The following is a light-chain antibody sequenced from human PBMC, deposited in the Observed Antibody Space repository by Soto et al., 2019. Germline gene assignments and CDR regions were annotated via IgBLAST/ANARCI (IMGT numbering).Light chain of an antibody. Sequence: EIVLTQSPATLSLSPWERATLSCRASQSVFSYLAWYQQKPGQAPRLLIYDASNRATGIPARFSGSGYGADFTLTISSLDPEDFALYFCQKRSNWPLTLGSWTKVEIK. CDR1: QSVFSY. CDR3: QKRSNWPLT. V-gene: IGKV3-11*01. CDR2: DAS. J-gene: IGKJ4*01.